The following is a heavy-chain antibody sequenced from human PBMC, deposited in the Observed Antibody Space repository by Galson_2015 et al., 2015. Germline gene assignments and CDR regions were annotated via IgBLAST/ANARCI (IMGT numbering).Heavy chain of an antibody. Sequence: SLRLSCAASGFTFSSYWMSWVRQAPGKGLEWVANIKQDGSEKYYVDSVKGRFTISRDNAKNSLYLQMNSLRAEDTAVYYCARGREYSSYGMDVWGQGTTVTVSS. CDR1: GFTFSSYW. J-gene: IGHJ6*02. V-gene: IGHV3-7*05. CDR2: IKQDGSEK. D-gene: IGHD6-6*01. CDR3: ARGREYSSYGMDV.